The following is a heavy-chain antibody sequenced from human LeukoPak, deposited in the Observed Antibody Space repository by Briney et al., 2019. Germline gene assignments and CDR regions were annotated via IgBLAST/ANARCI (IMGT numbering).Heavy chain of an antibody. CDR3: AREEMVFGVVITPPFFDY. V-gene: IGHV3-7*01. CDR2: IKQDGSEK. J-gene: IGHJ4*02. CDR1: GFTFSSYW. Sequence: GGSLRLSCAASGFTFSSYWMSWVRQAPGKGLEWVANIKQDGSEKYYVDSVKGRFTISRDNAKNSLYLQMNSLRAEDTAVYYCAREEMVFGVVITPPFFDYWGQGTLVTVSS. D-gene: IGHD3-3*01.